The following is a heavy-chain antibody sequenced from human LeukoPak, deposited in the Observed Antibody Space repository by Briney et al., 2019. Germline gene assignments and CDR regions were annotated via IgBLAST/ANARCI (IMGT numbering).Heavy chain of an antibody. D-gene: IGHD5-12*01. CDR3: ARSHHRGYSGYGPYY. CDR2: INPNSGGT. J-gene: IGHJ4*02. V-gene: IGHV1-2*02. CDR1: GYTFTGYY. Sequence: GASVKVSCKASGYTFTGYYMHWVRQAPGQGLEWMGWINPNSGGTNYAQKFQGRVTMTRDTSISTAYMELSRLRPDDTAVYYCARSHHRGYSGYGPYYWGQGTLVTVSS.